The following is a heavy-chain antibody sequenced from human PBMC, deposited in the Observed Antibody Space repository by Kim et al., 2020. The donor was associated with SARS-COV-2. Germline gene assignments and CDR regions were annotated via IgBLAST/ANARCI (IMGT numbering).Heavy chain of an antibody. CDR3: ARRIEATAN. D-gene: IGHD5-12*01. CDR2: GNT. J-gene: IGHJ4*02. Sequence: GNTNYAPKLQGRVTMTTDTSTSTAYMELRSLRSDDTAVYYCARRIEATANWGQGTLVTVSS. V-gene: IGHV1-18*01.